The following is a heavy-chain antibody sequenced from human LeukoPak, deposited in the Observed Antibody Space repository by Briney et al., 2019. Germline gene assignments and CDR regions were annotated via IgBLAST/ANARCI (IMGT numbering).Heavy chain of an antibody. CDR2: IIPIFGTA. CDR1: GGTFSSYA. CDR3: ARGRTRIAVAGTDAFDI. Sequence: ASVKVSCKASGGTFSSYAISWVRQAPGQGLEWVGGIIPIFGTANYAQKFQGRVTITADKSTGTAYMELSSLRSEDTAVYYCARGRTRIAVAGTDAFDIWGQGTMVTVSS. D-gene: IGHD6-19*01. J-gene: IGHJ3*02. V-gene: IGHV1-69*06.